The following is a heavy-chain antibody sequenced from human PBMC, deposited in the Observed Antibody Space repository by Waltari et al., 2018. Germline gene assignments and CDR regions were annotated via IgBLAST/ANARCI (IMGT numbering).Heavy chain of an antibody. CDR3: ARDGYSSGWYVFYYFDY. J-gene: IGHJ4*02. CDR2: INPSGGRT. CDR1: GYTFTSYY. V-gene: IGHV1-46*01. D-gene: IGHD6-19*01. Sequence: QVQLVQSGAEVKKPGASVKVSCKASGYTFTSYYMHWVRQAPGQGLEWMGIINPSGGRTSYAQKFQGRVTMTRDTSTSTVYMELGSLRSEDTAVYYCARDGYSSGWYVFYYFDYWGQGTLVTVSS.